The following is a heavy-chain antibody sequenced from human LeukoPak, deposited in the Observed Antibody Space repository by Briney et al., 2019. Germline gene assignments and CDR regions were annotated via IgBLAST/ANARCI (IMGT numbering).Heavy chain of an antibody. V-gene: IGHV4/OR15-8*01. CDR1: GFSISSDYW. Sequence: SETLSLTCVVSGFSISSDYWWSWVRQSPGKGLEWIGEVHHTGGASYNPSLKSRVTMSVDTSKNQFSLELSSVTAADTAVYYCARGGAAARRGYYFDYWGQGTLVTVSS. CDR2: VHHTGGA. J-gene: IGHJ4*02. D-gene: IGHD6-13*01. CDR3: ARGGAAARRGYYFDY.